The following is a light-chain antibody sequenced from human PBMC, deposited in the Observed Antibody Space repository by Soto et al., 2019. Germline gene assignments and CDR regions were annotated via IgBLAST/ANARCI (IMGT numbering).Light chain of an antibody. CDR2: DAF. V-gene: IGKV3-11*01. J-gene: IGKJ1*01. CDR1: QSVSRY. Sequence: SQSPATLSLTTGERATLSCRASQSVSRYLAWYQQKPDQAPRLLIYDAFNRATGIPARFSGSGSGTEFTLTISSLQPDDFATYYCQPYKSYSSWTFGQGTKVDIK. CDR3: QPYKSYSSWT.